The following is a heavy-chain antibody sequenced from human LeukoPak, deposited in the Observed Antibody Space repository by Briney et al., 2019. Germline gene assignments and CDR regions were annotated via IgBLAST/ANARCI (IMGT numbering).Heavy chain of an antibody. J-gene: IGHJ5*02. CDR3: ARGGNIVVVVAATRNWFDP. V-gene: IGHV4-59*12. D-gene: IGHD2-15*01. Sequence: SETLSLTCTVSGGSISSYYWSWIRQPPGKGLEWIAYISDIGSINYNPSLKSRVTISLDTSKNQFSLKLSSVTAADTAVYYCARGGNIVVVVAATRNWFDPWGQGTLVTVSS. CDR2: ISDIGSI. CDR1: GGSISSYY.